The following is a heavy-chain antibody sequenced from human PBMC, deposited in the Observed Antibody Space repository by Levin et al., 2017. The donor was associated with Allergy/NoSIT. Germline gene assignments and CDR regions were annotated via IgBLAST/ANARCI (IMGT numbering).Heavy chain of an antibody. J-gene: IGHJ5*02. CDR2: ISTSSNYI. D-gene: IGHD1-7*01. V-gene: IGHV3-21*01. CDR1: GFTFSSYS. CDR3: ARGGRRTGTTGA. Sequence: GGSLRLSCAASGFTFSSYSMNWVRQAPGQGLEWVSSISTSSNYIYYADSVKGRFTISRDNAKNSLYLQMNSLRAEDTAVYYCARGGRRTGTTGAWGQGTLVAVSS.